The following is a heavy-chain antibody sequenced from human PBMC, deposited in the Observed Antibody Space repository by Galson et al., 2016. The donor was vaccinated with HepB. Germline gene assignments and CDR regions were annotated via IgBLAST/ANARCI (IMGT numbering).Heavy chain of an antibody. CDR1: GGSIRSGHW. Sequence: TLSLTCAVSGGSIRSGHWWSWVRQTPTRGLEWIAEIYHRGNTNYNPSLTSRVTISVDKSNNQVFLNMTSLTAADTATYYCARVVGAITWFDPWGQGILATVSS. CDR2: IYHRGNT. V-gene: IGHV4-4*02. CDR3: ARVVGAITWFDP. D-gene: IGHD1-26*01. J-gene: IGHJ5*02.